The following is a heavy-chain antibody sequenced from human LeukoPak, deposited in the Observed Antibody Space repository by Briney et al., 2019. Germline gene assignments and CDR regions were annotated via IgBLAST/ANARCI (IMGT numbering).Heavy chain of an antibody. V-gene: IGHV3-30*02. D-gene: IGHD6-19*01. J-gene: IGHJ6*03. CDR3: AKGLGYYYYYYMDV. CDR2: IRYDGSNK. CDR1: GFTFSSYG. Sequence: GGSLRLSCAASGFTFSSYGMHWVRQAPGKGLEWVAFIRYDGSNKYYADSVKGRFTISRDNSKNKLYLQMNSLRAEDTAVYYCAKGLGYYYYYYMDVWGKGTTVTVSS.